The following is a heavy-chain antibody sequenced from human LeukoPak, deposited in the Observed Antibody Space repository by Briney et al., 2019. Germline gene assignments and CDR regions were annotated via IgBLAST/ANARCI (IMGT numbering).Heavy chain of an antibody. CDR1: GYTFTGYY. CDR3: ARAGINSGYANWFDP. V-gene: IGHV1-24*01. J-gene: IGHJ5*02. CDR2: FDPDDGET. Sequence: ASVKVSCKASGYTFTGYYMHWVRQAPGKGLEWMGGFDPDDGETIYAQKFQGRVTITADESTSTAYMELSSLRSEDTAVYYCARAGINSGYANWFDPWGQGTLVTVSS. D-gene: IGHD5-12*01.